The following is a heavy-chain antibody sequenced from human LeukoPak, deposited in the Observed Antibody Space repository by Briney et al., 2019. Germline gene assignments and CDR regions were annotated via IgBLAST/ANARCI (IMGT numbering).Heavy chain of an antibody. CDR2: IYYSGST. D-gene: IGHD2-21*02. V-gene: IGHV4-59*12. J-gene: IGHJ5*02. Sequence: SETLSLTCTVSGGSISSYYWSWIRQPPGKGLEWIGYIYYSGSTNYNPSLKSRVTISVDTSKNQFSLKLSSVTAADTAVYYCARKAKLAYCGGDCYWFDPWGQGTLVTASS. CDR3: ARKAKLAYCGGDCYWFDP. CDR1: GGSISSYY.